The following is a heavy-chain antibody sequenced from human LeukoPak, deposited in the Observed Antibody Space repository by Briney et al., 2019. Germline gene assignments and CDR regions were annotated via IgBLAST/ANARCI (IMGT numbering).Heavy chain of an antibody. J-gene: IGHJ4*02. CDR1: GGSISSGSYY. D-gene: IGHD3-22*01. Sequence: SETLSLTCTVSGGSISSGSYYWSWIRQPAGKGLEWIGRIYTRGSTNYNPSLKSRVTISVDTSQNQVSLKLSSVTAADTAVYYCARDGPLGYYDSSGSIDYWGQGTLVTVSS. V-gene: IGHV4-61*02. CDR2: IYTRGST. CDR3: ARDGPLGYYDSSGSIDY.